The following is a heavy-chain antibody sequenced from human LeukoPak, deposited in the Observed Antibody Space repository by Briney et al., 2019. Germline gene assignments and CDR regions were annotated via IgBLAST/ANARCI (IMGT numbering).Heavy chain of an antibody. Sequence: ASVKVSCKASGYTFTGYYMHWVRQAPGQGLEWMGWINPNSGGTNYAQKFQGRVTMTRDTSISTAYMELSRLRSDDTAVYYCARVGFSRFSSGYGSWGAFDIWGQGTMVTVSS. CDR3: ARVGFSRFSSGYGSWGAFDI. J-gene: IGHJ3*02. CDR1: GYTFTGYY. D-gene: IGHD5-12*01. CDR2: INPNSGGT. V-gene: IGHV1-2*02.